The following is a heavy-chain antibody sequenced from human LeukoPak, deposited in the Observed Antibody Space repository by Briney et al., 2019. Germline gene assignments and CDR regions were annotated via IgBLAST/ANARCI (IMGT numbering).Heavy chain of an antibody. CDR1: GFTFSSYA. CDR3: ARGSTVTTEDYYYGMDV. V-gene: IGHV3-30-3*01. D-gene: IGHD4-17*01. Sequence: PGRSLRLSCAASGFTFSSYAMHLVRQAPGKGLEWVAVISYDGSNEYYADSVKGRFTISRDNSKNTLYLQMNSLRAEDTAVYYCARGSTVTTEDYYYGMDVWGQGTTVTVSS. CDR2: ISYDGSNE. J-gene: IGHJ6*02.